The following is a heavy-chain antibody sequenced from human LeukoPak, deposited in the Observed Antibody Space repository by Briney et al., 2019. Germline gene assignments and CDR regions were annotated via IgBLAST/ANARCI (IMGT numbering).Heavy chain of an antibody. CDR1: GVTVSSAA. Sequence: PGGSLRLSCAASGVTVSSAATRGVREVPGEGLEWASSLSGSGGSTYSADAVKVRFTISRDNSRNTLYLQMNSRRAEDTAVYYCAKELGSGYYDRWGQGTLVTVSA. V-gene: IGHV3-23*01. CDR3: AKELGSGYYDR. J-gene: IGHJ1*01. CDR2: LSGSGGST. D-gene: IGHD3-3*01.